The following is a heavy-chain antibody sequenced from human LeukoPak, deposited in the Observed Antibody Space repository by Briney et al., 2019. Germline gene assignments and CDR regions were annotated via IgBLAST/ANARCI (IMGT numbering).Heavy chain of an antibody. CDR2: IYPGDSDT. CDR1: GYNFTNYW. CDR3: ARGRYSRGWFDY. J-gene: IGHJ4*02. V-gene: IGHV5-51*01. Sequence: GESLKISCKVSGYNFTNYWIGWVRQMPGKGLEWVGIIYPGDSDTRYSPSSQGQVTISADKSITTAYLQWSSLKASHTAMYYCARGRYSRGWFDYWGQGTLVTVSS. D-gene: IGHD6-19*01.